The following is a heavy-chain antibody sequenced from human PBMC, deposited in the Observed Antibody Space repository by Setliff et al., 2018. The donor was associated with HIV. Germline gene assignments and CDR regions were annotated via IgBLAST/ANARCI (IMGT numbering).Heavy chain of an antibody. CDR2: IYNSGFT. Sequence: SETLSLTCTVSGGSISSGGYYWSWIRQHPEKGLEWIGYIYNSGFTNYNPSLKSRVTLSLDNSKNQFSLKLTSVTAADTAVYYCARDIWAYGLMGSWGQGTLVTVSS. CDR1: GGSISSGGYY. CDR3: ARDIWAYGLMGS. J-gene: IGHJ5*02. V-gene: IGHV4-31*03. D-gene: IGHD4-17*01.